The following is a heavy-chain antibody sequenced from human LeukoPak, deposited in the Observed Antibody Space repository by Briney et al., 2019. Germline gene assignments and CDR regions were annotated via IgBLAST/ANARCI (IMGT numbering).Heavy chain of an antibody. D-gene: IGHD4/OR15-4a*01. CDR2: ISSSGDLT. V-gene: IGHV3-48*03. CDR1: GFAFSNYE. J-gene: IGHJ4*02. Sequence: PGGSLRLSCAASGFAFSNYEMSWVRQAPGKEPEWVSYISSSGDLTYYADSVKGRFTVSRDNAKDSLFLHMNSLRVDDTAIYYCARDSLHDYGGTGYGYYFDYWGQGTLVTVSS. CDR3: ARDSLHDYGGTGYGYYFDY.